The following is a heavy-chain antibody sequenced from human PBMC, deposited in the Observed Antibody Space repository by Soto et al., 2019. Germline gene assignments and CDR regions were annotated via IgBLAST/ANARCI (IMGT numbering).Heavy chain of an antibody. CDR1: GLSFDDYA. CDR2: ISWNGGSI. J-gene: IGHJ6*02. Sequence: GGSLRLSCAASGLSFDDYAMHWVRQVPGKGLEWVSGISWNGGSIGYADSVKGRFSISRDNAKNSLYLQMNSLRVEDTALYYCAKSMGGTANGMGVWGQGTTVTSP. V-gene: IGHV3-9*01. CDR3: AKSMGGTANGMGV. D-gene: IGHD2-21*02.